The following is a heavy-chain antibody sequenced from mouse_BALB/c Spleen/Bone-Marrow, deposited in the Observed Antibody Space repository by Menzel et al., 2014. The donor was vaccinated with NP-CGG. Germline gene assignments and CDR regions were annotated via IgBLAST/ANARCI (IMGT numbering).Heavy chain of an antibody. CDR1: GYTFTNYW. CDR3: ARYWDAY. CDR2: IDPNTYYT. J-gene: IGHJ3*01. V-gene: IGHV1-7*01. D-gene: IGHD4-1*01. Sequence: QVQLQQSRAELAKPGASVKMSCKASGYTFTNYWMHWVKQRPGQGLEWIGYIDPNTYYTRYNQKFKDKATLTADKSSSTAYLQLSSLTSEDSAVYYCARYWDAYWGQRTLVTVSA.